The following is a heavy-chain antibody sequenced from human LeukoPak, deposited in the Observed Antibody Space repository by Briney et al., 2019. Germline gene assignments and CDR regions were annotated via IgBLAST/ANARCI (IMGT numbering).Heavy chain of an antibody. CDR1: GFTFSSYA. CDR2: ISYDGSNK. CDR3: GRGGPSSWYGYFDY. D-gene: IGHD6-13*01. V-gene: IGHV3-30-3*01. Sequence: PGRSLRLSCAASGFTFSSYAMHWVRQAPGKGLEWVAVISYDGSNKYYADSVKGRFTISRDNSKNTLYLQMNSLRAEDTAVYYCGRGGPSSWYGYFDYWGQGTLVTVSS. J-gene: IGHJ4*02.